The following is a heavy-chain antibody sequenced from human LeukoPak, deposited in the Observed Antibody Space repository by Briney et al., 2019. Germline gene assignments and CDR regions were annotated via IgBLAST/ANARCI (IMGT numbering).Heavy chain of an antibody. CDR1: GGSFSGYY. CDR2: IYTSGST. Sequence: SETLSLTCAVYGGSFSGYYWSWIRQPAGKGLEWIGRIYTSGSTNYNPSLKSRVTISVDTSKNQFSLKLSSVTAADTAVYYCARSGGWRPYYFDYWGQGTLVTVSS. CDR3: ARSGGWRPYYFDY. D-gene: IGHD6-19*01. J-gene: IGHJ4*02. V-gene: IGHV4-59*10.